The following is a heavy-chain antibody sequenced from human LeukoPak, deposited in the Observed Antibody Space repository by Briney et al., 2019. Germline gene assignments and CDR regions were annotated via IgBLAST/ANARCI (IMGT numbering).Heavy chain of an antibody. Sequence: SETLSLTCLVSGEPISSYYWSWIRQAPGRGPEYIGNVYYNGNTNYNPSLKSRVAISVDASKNQFSLKVDSVTTADTAVYYCARVPRSYYYYYYMDVWGKGTTVTVSS. CDR1: GEPISSYY. J-gene: IGHJ6*03. CDR3: ARVPRSYYYYYYMDV. V-gene: IGHV4-59*01. CDR2: VYYNGNT.